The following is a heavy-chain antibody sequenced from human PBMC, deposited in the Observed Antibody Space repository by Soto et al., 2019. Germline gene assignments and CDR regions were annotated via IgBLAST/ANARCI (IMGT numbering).Heavy chain of an antibody. J-gene: IGHJ5*02. CDR3: ARERYCTTGVCSWFDP. Sequence: ASVKVSCKASGYTFNSYAMHWVRQAPGQRLEWMGWINAGNGNTKYSQKFQGRVTITRDTSASTAYMELSSLRSEDTAVYYCARERYCTTGVCSWFDPWVQGTLGTVSS. V-gene: IGHV1-3*01. CDR1: GYTFNSYA. D-gene: IGHD2-8*01. CDR2: INAGNGNT.